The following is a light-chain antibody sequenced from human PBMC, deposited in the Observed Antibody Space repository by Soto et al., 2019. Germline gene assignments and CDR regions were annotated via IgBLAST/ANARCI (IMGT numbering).Light chain of an antibody. V-gene: IGLV3-21*02. Sequence: SYELTHPPSLSVAPGQTARITCGGNKIGSESVHWYQQKPGQAPVLVVYDDSDRPSGIPERFSGSNSGNTATLTISRVEAGDEADYYCQLWDSSSDRYVSGTGTKVTVL. J-gene: IGLJ1*01. CDR1: KIGSES. CDR3: QLWDSSSDRYV. CDR2: DDS.